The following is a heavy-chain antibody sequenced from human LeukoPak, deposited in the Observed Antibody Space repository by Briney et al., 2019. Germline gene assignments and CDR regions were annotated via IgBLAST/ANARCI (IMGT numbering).Heavy chain of an antibody. J-gene: IGHJ3*02. Sequence: SLRHSCAASGFTFNSYAMYWVRQAPGKGLEWVAVISYDGTNKYYADSVKGRFTISRDNSKNTLHLQMNSLRAEDTAVYYCASGTYYYDSSGYFPGAFDIWGQGTMVTVSS. CDR3: ASGTYYYDSSGYFPGAFDI. CDR2: ISYDGTNK. D-gene: IGHD3-22*01. CDR1: GFTFNSYA. V-gene: IGHV3-30*04.